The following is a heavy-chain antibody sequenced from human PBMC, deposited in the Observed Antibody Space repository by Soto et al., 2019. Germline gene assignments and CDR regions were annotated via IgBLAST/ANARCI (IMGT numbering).Heavy chain of an antibody. CDR2: IYYSGST. D-gene: IGHD1-26*01. CDR3: ASLVGATTDY. J-gene: IGHJ4*02. V-gene: IGHV4-39*01. Sequence: ASETLSLTCTVSGGSISSSSYYWGWIRQPPGKGLEWIGSIYYSGSTYYNPSLKSRVTISVDTSKNQFSLKLSSVTAADTAVYYCASLVGATTDYWGQGTLVTVSS. CDR1: GGSISSSSYY.